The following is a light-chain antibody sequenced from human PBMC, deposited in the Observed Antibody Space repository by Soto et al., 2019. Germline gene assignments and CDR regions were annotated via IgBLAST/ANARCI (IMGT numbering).Light chain of an antibody. Sequence: IVMTQSPATLSISHGERATLSCRASQSVGTDLAWYQQRPGQAPRLLIYDAATRATGSPARFSGSGSWTEFSLPISSLQSEDSAVYYCQQYSAWLLWTFGQGTKVEVK. J-gene: IGKJ1*01. CDR3: QQYSAWLLWT. V-gene: IGKV3-15*01. CDR1: QSVGTD. CDR2: DAA.